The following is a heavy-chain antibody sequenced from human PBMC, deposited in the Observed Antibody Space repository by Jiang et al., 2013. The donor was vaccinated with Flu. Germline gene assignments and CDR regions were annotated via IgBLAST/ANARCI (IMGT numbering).Heavy chain of an antibody. CDR2: IIPIFGTA. J-gene: IGHJ4*02. CDR3: ARVVGSRYYFDY. V-gene: IGHV1-69*06. CDR1: SSYA. D-gene: IGHD1-26*01. Sequence: SSYAISWVRQAPGQGLEWMGGIIPIFGTANYAQKFQGRVTITADKSTSTAYMELSSLRSEDTAVYYCARVVGSRYYFDYWGQGTLVTVSS.